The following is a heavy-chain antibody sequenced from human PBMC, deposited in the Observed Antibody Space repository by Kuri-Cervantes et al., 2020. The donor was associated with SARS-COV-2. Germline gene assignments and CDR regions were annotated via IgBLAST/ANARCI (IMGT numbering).Heavy chain of an antibody. V-gene: IGHV3-74*01. CDR1: GFTFSSYW. CDR2: INSDGSST. Sequence: GGSLRLSCAASGFTFSSYWMHWVRQAPGKGLVWVSRINSDGSSTSYADSVKGRFTISRDSAKNTLYLQMNSLRAEDTAVYYCAKDHMAAMVRGPRGYFDYWGQGTLVTVSS. CDR3: AKDHMAAMVRGPRGYFDY. D-gene: IGHD3-10*01. J-gene: IGHJ4*02.